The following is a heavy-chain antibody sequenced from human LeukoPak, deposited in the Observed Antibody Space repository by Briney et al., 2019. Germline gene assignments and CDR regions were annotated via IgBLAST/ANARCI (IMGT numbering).Heavy chain of an antibody. CDR1: GFTFSTYW. J-gene: IGHJ4*02. D-gene: IGHD1-26*01. V-gene: IGHV3-7*01. CDR3: ARDVGGSLDY. Sequence: GGSLRLSCAASGFTFSTYWMAWVRQAPGKGLEWVANIKGDKSARHQADSVKGRFTISRDNTQNSVYLQMSSLRGEDTAVYYCARDVGGSLDYWGQGTLVTASS. CDR2: IKGDKSAR.